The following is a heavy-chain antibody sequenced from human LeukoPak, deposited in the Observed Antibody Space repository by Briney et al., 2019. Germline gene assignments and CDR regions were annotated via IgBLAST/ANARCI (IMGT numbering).Heavy chain of an antibody. D-gene: IGHD3-22*01. J-gene: IGHJ4*02. Sequence: GGSLRLSCAASGFTFSSYEMNWVRQAPGKGLEWVSYISSSGSTIYYADSVKGRFTISRDNAKNSLYLQMNSLRAEDTAVCYCARDGGDAKYYYDSSGYLSWGQGTLVTVSS. CDR2: ISSSGSTI. CDR1: GFTFSSYE. V-gene: IGHV3-48*03. CDR3: ARDGGDAKYYYDSSGYLS.